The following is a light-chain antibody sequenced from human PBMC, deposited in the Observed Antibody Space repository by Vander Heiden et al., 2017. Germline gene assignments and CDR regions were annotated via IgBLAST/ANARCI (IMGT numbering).Light chain of an antibody. V-gene: IGLV3-10*01. Sequence: SYELTQPPSVSVSPGQTARITCSGDALAKTYGYWYQQKSGQAPVLVMSEDTKRPSGIPERFSGSSSGTVATLTISGAQVDDEGDYYCFSTDTNEIHLVFGGGTELTVL. CDR2: EDT. CDR3: FSTDTNEIHLV. J-gene: IGLJ3*02. CDR1: ALAKTY.